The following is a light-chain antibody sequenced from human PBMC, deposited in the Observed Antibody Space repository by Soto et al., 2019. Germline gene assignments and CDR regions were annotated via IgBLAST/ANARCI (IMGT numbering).Light chain of an antibody. V-gene: IGKV3D-15*01. J-gene: IGKJ5*01. Sequence: EIPLTQSPATLSVFPGARATLSCRASQRVSPNVAWYQQRPGQPPRLLIYDVSSRATGIPDRFSGSGSGTEFTLTISSLQSEDFAVYYCQQYKNWPAITFGQGTRLEIK. CDR1: QRVSPN. CDR2: DVS. CDR3: QQYKNWPAIT.